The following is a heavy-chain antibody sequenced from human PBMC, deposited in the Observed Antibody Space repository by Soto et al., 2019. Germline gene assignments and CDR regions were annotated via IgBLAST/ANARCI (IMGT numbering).Heavy chain of an antibody. J-gene: IGHJ6*02. CDR3: AKDIKCEDFTYGYFYYGMDV. Sequence: EVQLVESGGGLVQPGGSLRLSCAASGFSFDSYWMHWVRQAPGKGPVWVSRIDYDGTTTNYADSVKGRFTISRDNSKNTLHLEMITLRPDDTAVYYCAKDIKCEDFTYGYFYYGMDVWGQGTTVTVSS. V-gene: IGHV3-74*01. D-gene: IGHD3-10*01. CDR2: IDYDGTTT. CDR1: GFSFDSYW.